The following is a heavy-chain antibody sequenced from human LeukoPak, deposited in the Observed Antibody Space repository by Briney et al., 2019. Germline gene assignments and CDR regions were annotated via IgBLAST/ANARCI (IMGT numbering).Heavy chain of an antibody. D-gene: IGHD4-23*01. Sequence: ASVKVSCKASGGTFSSYAISWVRQAPGQGLEWMGWISAYNGNTNYQGRVTMTTDTSTSTAHMELRSLTSDDTAVYYCARQGYSGHSQGAADYWGQGTLVTVSS. CDR2: ISAYNGNT. V-gene: IGHV1-18*01. J-gene: IGHJ4*02. CDR3: ARQGYSGHSQGAADY. CDR1: GGTFSSYA.